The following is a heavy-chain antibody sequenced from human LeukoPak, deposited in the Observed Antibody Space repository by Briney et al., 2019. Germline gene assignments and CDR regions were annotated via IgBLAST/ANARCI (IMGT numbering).Heavy chain of an antibody. Sequence: SVKVSCKASGGTFSSYAISWVRQAPGQGLEWMGRIIPILGIANYAQKFQGRVTMTRDTSISTAYMELSRLRSDDTAVYYCASLSYDWGYYFDYWGQGTLVTVSS. CDR3: ASLSYDWGYYFDY. J-gene: IGHJ4*02. CDR1: GGTFSSYA. V-gene: IGHV1-69*04. D-gene: IGHD3-10*01. CDR2: IIPILGIA.